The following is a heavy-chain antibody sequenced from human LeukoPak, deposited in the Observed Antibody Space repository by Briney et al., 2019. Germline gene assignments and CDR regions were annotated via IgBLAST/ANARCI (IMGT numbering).Heavy chain of an antibody. J-gene: IGHJ3*02. CDR1: GGSFSAFC. CDR2: VGVSGSA. D-gene: IGHD3-22*01. Sequence: PSPSLSLTWAVAGGSFSAFCWGWIRQPPGKGLGWIGDVGVSGSADYNPSLNTRVTVSADPSKTQFSLKLTSVTAADTAVYYCATRGDYSDTSGNSYDALDIWGQGTMVTVSS. V-gene: IGHV4-34*01. CDR3: ATRGDYSDTSGNSYDALDI.